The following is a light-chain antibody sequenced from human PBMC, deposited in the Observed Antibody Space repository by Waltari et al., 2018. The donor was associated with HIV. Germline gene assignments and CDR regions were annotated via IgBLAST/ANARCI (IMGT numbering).Light chain of an antibody. CDR2: MAS. V-gene: IGKV2-28*01. Sequence: DIVMSQFPLSLPVTPGEPASMSCNSSQSLLHSNGYNFLDWYFQRPGQSPQLLIYMASYRASGVPDRISGSGAGTNFTLRIGRVATEDVGVYYCLQARKTPWTFGQGTKVEI. J-gene: IGKJ1*01. CDR3: LQARKTPWT. CDR1: QSLLHSNGYNF.